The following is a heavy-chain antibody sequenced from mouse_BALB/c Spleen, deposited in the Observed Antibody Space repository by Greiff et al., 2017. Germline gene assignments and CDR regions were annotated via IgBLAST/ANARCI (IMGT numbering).Heavy chain of an antibody. D-gene: IGHD2-3*01. CDR2: ISTYYGNT. J-gene: IGHJ4*01. CDR3: AIYDGSHYAMDY. V-gene: IGHV1-67*01. CDR1: GYTFTDYA. Sequence: QVQLQQSGPELVRPGVSVKISCKGSGYTFTDYAMHWVKQSHAKSLEWIGVISTYYGNTNYNQKFKGKATMTVDKSSSTAYMELARLTSEDSAIYYCAIYDGSHYAMDYWGQGTSVTVSS.